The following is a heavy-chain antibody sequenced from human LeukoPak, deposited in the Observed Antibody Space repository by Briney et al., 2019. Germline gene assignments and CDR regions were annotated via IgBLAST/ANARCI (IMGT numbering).Heavy chain of an antibody. V-gene: IGHV4-38-2*01. CDR1: GFTFSDYY. Sequence: LRLSCAASGFTFSDYYMSWIRQAPGKGLEWIGSIYYSGSTYYNPSLKSRVTISVDTSKNQFSLKLSSVTAADTAVYYCARGTHYWGQGTLVTVSS. D-gene: IGHD1-14*01. J-gene: IGHJ4*02. CDR3: ARGTHY. CDR2: IYYSGST.